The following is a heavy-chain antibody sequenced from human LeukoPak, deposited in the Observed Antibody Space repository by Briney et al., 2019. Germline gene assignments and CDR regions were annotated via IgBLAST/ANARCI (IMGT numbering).Heavy chain of an antibody. CDR3: ARESRDIVVVVAAY. V-gene: IGHV1-2*02. J-gene: IGHJ4*02. CDR1: GYTFTSYG. CDR2: INPNSGGT. D-gene: IGHD2-15*01. Sequence: ASVKVSCKASGYTFTSYGISWVRQAPGQGLEWMGWINPNSGGTNYAQKFQGRVTMTRDTSISTAYMELSRLRSDDTAVYYCARESRDIVVVVAAYRGQGTLVTVSS.